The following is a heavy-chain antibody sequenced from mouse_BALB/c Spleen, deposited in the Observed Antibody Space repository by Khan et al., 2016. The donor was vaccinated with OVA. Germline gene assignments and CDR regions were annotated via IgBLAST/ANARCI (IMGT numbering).Heavy chain of an antibody. V-gene: IGHV1S135*01. D-gene: IGHD2-2*01. CDR3: TRHGYVAWFTY. J-gene: IGHJ3*01. CDR1: GYSFTSYY. Sequence: EVELVESGPDLMKPGASVKISCKASGYSFTSYYIHWVMQTHGKSLEWIGYIDPFSGGTTYNQKFKGKATLTVDKSSSTAYIHLSNLTFEDSAVYYCTRHGYVAWFTYWGQGTLVTVSA. CDR2: IDPFSGGT.